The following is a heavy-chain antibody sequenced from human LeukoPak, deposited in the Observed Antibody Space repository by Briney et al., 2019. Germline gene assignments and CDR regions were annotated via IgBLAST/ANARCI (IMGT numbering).Heavy chain of an antibody. CDR1: GFTFDDYA. V-gene: IGHV3-9*01. J-gene: IGHJ4*02. Sequence: PGGSLRLSCAASGFTFDDYAMHWVRQAPGKGLEWVSGISWNSGSIGYADSVKGRFTISRDNTKNSLYLQMNSLRAEDTAVYYCARIVGATGDYWGQGTLVTVSS. CDR3: ARIVGATGDY. D-gene: IGHD1-26*01. CDR2: ISWNSGSI.